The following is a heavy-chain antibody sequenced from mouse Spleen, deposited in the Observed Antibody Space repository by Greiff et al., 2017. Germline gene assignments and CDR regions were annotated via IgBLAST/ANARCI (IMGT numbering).Heavy chain of an antibody. Sequence: DVQLVESGGGLVKPGGSLKLSCAASGFAFSSYDMSWVRQTPEKRLEWVAYISSGGGSTYYPDTVKGRFTISRDNAKNTLYLQMSSLKSEDTAMYYCARQGRYDVFYAMDYWGQGTSVTVSS. CDR3: ARQGRYDVFYAMDY. CDR1: GFAFSSYD. V-gene: IGHV5-12-1*01. CDR2: ISSGGGST. D-gene: IGHD2-14*01. J-gene: IGHJ4*01.